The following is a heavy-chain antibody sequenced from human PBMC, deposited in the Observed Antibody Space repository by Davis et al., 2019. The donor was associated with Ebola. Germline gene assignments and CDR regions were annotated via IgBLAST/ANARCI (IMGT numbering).Heavy chain of an antibody. D-gene: IGHD3-10*01. J-gene: IGHJ4*02. CDR1: GGSISSSNW. Sequence: PSETLSLTCAVSGGSISSSNWWSWVRQPPGKGLEWIGEIYHSGSTNYNPSLKSRVTISVDKSKNQFSLKLSSVTAADTAVYYCATAGWVQGWREDYWGQGTLVTVSS. CDR3: ATAGWVQGWREDY. CDR2: IYHSGST. V-gene: IGHV4-4*02.